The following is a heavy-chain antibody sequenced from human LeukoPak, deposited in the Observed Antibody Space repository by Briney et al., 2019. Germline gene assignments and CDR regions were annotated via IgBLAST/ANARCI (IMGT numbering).Heavy chain of an antibody. V-gene: IGHV4-59*01. CDR1: GGSISSYY. Sequence: PSETLSLTCTASGGSISSYYLTWIRQPPGKGLEWIGYIYYSGSTNYNPSLKSRVTISVDTSKNQFSLKVSSVTAADTAVYYCARDRYSGSHSDYWGQGTVVTVSS. CDR2: IYYSGST. CDR3: ARDRYSGSHSDY. J-gene: IGHJ4*02. D-gene: IGHD1-26*01.